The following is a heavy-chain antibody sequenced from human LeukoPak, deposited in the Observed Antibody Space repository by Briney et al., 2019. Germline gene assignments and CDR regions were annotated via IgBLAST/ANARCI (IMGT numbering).Heavy chain of an antibody. J-gene: IGHJ6*03. CDR1: GYTFTRYY. CDR3: ARSLAYYMDV. CDR2: INPNSGGT. V-gene: IGHV1-2*02. Sequence: GASVRVSCKASGYTFTRYYMHWGRQSPGQGLEWMGWINPNSGGTNYAQKFQGRVTMTRDTSISTAYMELSRLRSDDTAVYYCARSLAYYMDVWGKGTTVTVSS.